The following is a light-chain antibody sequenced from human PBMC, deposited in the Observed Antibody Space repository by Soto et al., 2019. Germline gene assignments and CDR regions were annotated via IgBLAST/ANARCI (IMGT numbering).Light chain of an antibody. CDR3: QQSYSIPVT. CDR2: AAS. V-gene: IGKV1-39*01. CDR1: QSIRTY. J-gene: IGKJ3*01. Sequence: DIQRTQSPSSLSASVGDRVTITCRARQSIRTYLNWYQQKPGKDPDLLLYAASSLPSGVPSRFSGSGSGTDFTLTIRSLQPEDFATYYCQQSYSIPVTFGPGTKVDI.